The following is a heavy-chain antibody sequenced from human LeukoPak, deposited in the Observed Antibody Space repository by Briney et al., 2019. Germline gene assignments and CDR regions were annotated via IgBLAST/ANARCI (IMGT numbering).Heavy chain of an antibody. V-gene: IGHV4-34*01. Sequence: SSETLSLTCAVYGGSFSGYYWSWIRQPPGKGLEWIGEINHSGSTNYNPSLKSRVTISVDTSKSQFSLKLSSVTAADTAVYYCARGRYSSSWYRRTFDPWGQGTLVTVSS. CDR3: ARGRYSSSWYRRTFDP. D-gene: IGHD6-13*01. CDR2: INHSGST. CDR1: GGSFSGYY. J-gene: IGHJ5*02.